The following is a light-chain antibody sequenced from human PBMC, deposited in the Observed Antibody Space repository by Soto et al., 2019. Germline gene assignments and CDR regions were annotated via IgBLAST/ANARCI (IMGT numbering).Light chain of an antibody. Sequence: QSVLTQPASVSGSPGQSITISCTGTSSDLGNYDFVSWYQQVPGTAPKAMIYEVSSRPSGVSNRFSGSKSGNTASLTISGLQAEDDAYYYCSSYTTSTSFILFCGGTTLTVL. V-gene: IGLV2-14*01. CDR2: EVS. CDR1: SSDLGNYDF. CDR3: SSYTTSTSFIL. J-gene: IGLJ2*01.